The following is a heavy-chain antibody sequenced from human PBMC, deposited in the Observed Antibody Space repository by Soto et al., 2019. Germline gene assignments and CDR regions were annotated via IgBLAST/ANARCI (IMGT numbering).Heavy chain of an antibody. CDR2: IIPVYSTP. J-gene: IGHJ6*02. D-gene: IGHD6-19*01. V-gene: IGHV1-69*13. CDR3: AKDDNSGFFIGYYGLAV. Sequence: SVKVSCKASGGTFSNFAISWVRQAPGQGLEWLGAIIPVYSTPKYEPKFQGRVTISADESTSTAYMELSSLRSEDTAVYYCAKDDNSGFFIGYYGLAVWGPGTTVTVSS. CDR1: GGTFSNFA.